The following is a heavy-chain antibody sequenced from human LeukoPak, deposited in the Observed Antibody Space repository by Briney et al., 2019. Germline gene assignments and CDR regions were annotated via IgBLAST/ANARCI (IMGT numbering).Heavy chain of an antibody. CDR2: ISSSNSYI. Sequence: GGSLRLSCAASGFTFSSYSMNWVRQAPGKGLEWVSFISSSNSYIYYAGSVKGRFTISRDNAKNQLYLQMNSLRAEDTAVYYCARYLGAAGIDYWGQGTLVTVSS. J-gene: IGHJ4*02. V-gene: IGHV3-21*01. D-gene: IGHD6-13*01. CDR3: ARYLGAAGIDY. CDR1: GFTFSSYS.